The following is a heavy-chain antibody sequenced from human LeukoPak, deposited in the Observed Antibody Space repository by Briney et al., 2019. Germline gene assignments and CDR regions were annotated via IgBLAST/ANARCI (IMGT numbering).Heavy chain of an antibody. D-gene: IGHD6-19*01. Sequence: SETLSLTCTVSGGSISSPNWWSWVRQPPGKGLEWIGEIYDGRKTDYNPSLKSRVTVSVDKFKNQFSLKLSSVTAADTAVYYCARDPHSSGWPSGYWGQGTLVTVSS. J-gene: IGHJ4*02. CDR2: IYDGRKT. CDR1: GGSISSPNW. CDR3: ARDPHSSGWPSGY. V-gene: IGHV4-4*02.